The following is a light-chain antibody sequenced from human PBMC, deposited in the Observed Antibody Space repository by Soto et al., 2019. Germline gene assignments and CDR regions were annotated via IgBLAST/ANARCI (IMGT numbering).Light chain of an antibody. J-gene: IGKJ4*01. CDR2: DAS. CDR1: QSVSFY. CDR3: QQRSDWPLT. Sequence: EIVLTQSPATLSLSPGERATLSCRASQSVSFYLAWYQQKPGQSPRLLIYDASSRATGIPARFSGSGSGTDFTLTINSLESEDSAVYYCQQRSDWPLTFGGGTKVEIK. V-gene: IGKV3-11*01.